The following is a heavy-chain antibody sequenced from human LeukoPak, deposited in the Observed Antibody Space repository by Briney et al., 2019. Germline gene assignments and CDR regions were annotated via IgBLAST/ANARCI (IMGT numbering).Heavy chain of an antibody. D-gene: IGHD3-10*01. CDR1: GYTFTSYG. V-gene: IGHV1-18*04. Sequence: ASVKVSCKASGYTFTSYGISWVRQAPGQGLEWMRWISAYNGDTNYAQKLQGRVTMTTDTYTSTAYMELRSLRSDDTAVYYCARGRPALLWFGETYDYWGQGTLVTVSS. CDR2: ISAYNGDT. J-gene: IGHJ4*02. CDR3: ARGRPALLWFGETYDY.